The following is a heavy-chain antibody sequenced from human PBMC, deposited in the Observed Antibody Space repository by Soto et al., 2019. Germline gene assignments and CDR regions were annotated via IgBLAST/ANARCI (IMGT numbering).Heavy chain of an antibody. CDR2: INHSGST. J-gene: IGHJ6*02. Sequence: SETLSLTCAVYGGSFSGYYWSWIRQPPGKGLEWIGEINHSGSTNYNPSLKSRVTISVDTSKNQFSLKLSSVTAADTAVYYCARVTGTEYYYYHYGMDLWGQGTKVTVSS. CDR3: ARVTGTEYYYYHYGMDL. V-gene: IGHV4-34*01. CDR1: GGSFSGYY. D-gene: IGHD1-1*01.